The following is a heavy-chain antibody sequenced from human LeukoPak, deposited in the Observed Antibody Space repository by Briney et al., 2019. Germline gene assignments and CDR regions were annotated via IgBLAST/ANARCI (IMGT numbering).Heavy chain of an antibody. CDR2: IYTSGST. Sequence: SETLSLTCTVSGGSINSNYWSWIRQPAGKGLEWLGRIYTSGSTNYNPSLKSRVTMSVDTSKNQFSLKLSSVTAADTAVYYCVREKDFSLWDAAVDYWGQGTLVTVSS. CDR3: VREKDFSLWDAAVDY. D-gene: IGHD3-3*01. CDR1: GGSINSNY. V-gene: IGHV4-4*07. J-gene: IGHJ4*02.